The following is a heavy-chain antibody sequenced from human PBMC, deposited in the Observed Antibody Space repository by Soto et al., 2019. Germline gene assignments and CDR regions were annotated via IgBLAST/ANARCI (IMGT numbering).Heavy chain of an antibody. CDR1: GYTFTSYG. CDR2: ISAYNGNT. CDR3: ARVKLYYYGSGSSFDY. Sequence: QVQLVQSGAEVKKPGASVKFSCKASGYTFTSYGISWVRQAPGQGLEWMVWISAYNGNTNYAQKIQGRVTMTTDTSNSTAYMELKSMRSDDKAVYYCARVKLYYYGSGSSFDYWGQGTLVTVSS. D-gene: IGHD3-10*01. J-gene: IGHJ4*02. V-gene: IGHV1-18*01.